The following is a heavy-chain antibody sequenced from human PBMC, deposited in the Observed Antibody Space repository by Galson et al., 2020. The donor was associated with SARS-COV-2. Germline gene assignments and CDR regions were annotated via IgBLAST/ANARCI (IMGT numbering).Heavy chain of an antibody. D-gene: IGHD3-22*01. CDR3: ARGDYYYDSSGYPRNYFDY. CDR2: ISYDGSNK. V-gene: IGHV3-30*04. CDR1: GFTFSSYA. J-gene: IGHJ4*02. Sequence: GGSLRLSCAASGFTFSSYAMHWVRQAPGKGLEWVAVISYDGSNKYHADSVKGRFTISRDNSKNTLYLQMNSLRAEDTAVYYCARGDYYYDSSGYPRNYFDYWGQGTLVTVSS.